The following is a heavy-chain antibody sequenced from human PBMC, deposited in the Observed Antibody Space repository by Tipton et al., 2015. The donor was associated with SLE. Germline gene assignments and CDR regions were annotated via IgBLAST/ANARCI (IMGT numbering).Heavy chain of an antibody. CDR2: INPNSGGT. CDR1: GYTFTDYY. J-gene: IGHJ5*02. Sequence: QSGAEVKKPGASVKVSCKASGYTFTDYYMHWVRQAPGQGLEWMGWINPNSGGTNYAQKFQGRVTMTRDTSISIAYMELSRLRSDDTAVYYCALPRPYYYGSGSYNWFDPWGQGTLVTVSS. V-gene: IGHV1-2*02. D-gene: IGHD3-10*01. CDR3: ALPRPYYYGSGSYNWFDP.